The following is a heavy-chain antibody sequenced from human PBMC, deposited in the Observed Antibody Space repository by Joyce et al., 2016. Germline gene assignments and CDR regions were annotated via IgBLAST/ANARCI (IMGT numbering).Heavy chain of an antibody. CDR3: AADVAEVGFGELDH. CDR1: GFTFNVAW. Sequence: EVQVAEYGGGLVKPGGSLRLSCAASGFTFNVAWMTWVGQAPVKGLEWVGRIKSKTSGETTEYAAPVKGRFTISRDDSKNTVSMQMNGLRTEDTAVYFCAADVAEVGFGELDHWGQGTLVTVSS. D-gene: IGHD3-10*01. V-gene: IGHV3-15*01. CDR2: IKSKTSGETT. J-gene: IGHJ4*02.